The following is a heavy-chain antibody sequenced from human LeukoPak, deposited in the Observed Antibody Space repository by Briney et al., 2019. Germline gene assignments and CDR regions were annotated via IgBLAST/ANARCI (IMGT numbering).Heavy chain of an antibody. CDR1: GFTFSSYA. V-gene: IGHV3-23*01. Sequence: GGSLRLSCAASGFTFSSYAMSWVRQAPGKGLECVSSIDGSIGSTYYADSVKGRFTISRDNAKNSLYLQMNSLRDEDTAVYYCARAWATGPDYWGQGTLVTVSS. CDR2: IDGSIGST. D-gene: IGHD3-9*01. CDR3: ARAWATGPDY. J-gene: IGHJ4*02.